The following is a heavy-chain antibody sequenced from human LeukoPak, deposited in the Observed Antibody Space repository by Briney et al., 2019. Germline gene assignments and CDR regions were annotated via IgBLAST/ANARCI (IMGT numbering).Heavy chain of an antibody. D-gene: IGHD2-15*01. CDR2: IYYSGST. CDR1: GGSISSYY. CDR3: ARGSQFLGGYFDY. V-gene: IGHV4-59*01. J-gene: IGHJ4*02. Sequence: SETLSLTCTVSGGSISSYYWSWIRQPPGKGLEWIGYIYYSGSTNYNPSLKSRVTISVDTSKNQFSLKPSSVTAADTAVYYCARGSQFLGGYFDYWGQGTLVTVSS.